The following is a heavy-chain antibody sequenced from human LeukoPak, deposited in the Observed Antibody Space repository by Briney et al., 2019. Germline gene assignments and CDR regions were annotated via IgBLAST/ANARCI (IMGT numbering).Heavy chain of an antibody. Sequence: GGSLRLSCAVSGFTFSSYWMNWVRQAPGKGLEWVASIKQDGGEKSYVDSVKGRFTISRDNAKNSLYLQMSSLRAEDTAVYYCARDGTAAGLYFDLWGRGTLVTVSS. V-gene: IGHV3-7*01. J-gene: IGHJ4*01. CDR1: GFTFSSYW. D-gene: IGHD6-13*01. CDR2: IKQDGGEK. CDR3: ARDGTAAGLYFDL.